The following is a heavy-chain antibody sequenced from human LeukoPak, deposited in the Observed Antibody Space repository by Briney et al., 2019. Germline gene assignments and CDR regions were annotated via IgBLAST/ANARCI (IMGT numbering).Heavy chain of an antibody. Sequence: GASVKVSCKASGYTFTGYYMHWVRQAPGQGLEWMGWINPNSGGTNYAQKFQGRVTMTRDTSISTAYMELSRLRSDDTAVYYCARETETYSSGRFDPWGQGTLVTVSS. D-gene: IGHD6-19*01. CDR3: ARETETYSSGRFDP. J-gene: IGHJ5*02. V-gene: IGHV1-2*02. CDR1: GYTFTGYY. CDR2: INPNSGGT.